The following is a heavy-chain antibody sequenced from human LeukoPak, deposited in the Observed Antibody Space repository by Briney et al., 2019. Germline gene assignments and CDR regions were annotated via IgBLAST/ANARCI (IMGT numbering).Heavy chain of an antibody. V-gene: IGHV3-11*01. D-gene: IGHD5-24*01. CDR1: GFTFSDYY. CDR3: AKDLSATILFDY. CDR2: ISSSGSTI. Sequence: PGGSLRLSCAASGFTFSDYYMSWIRQAPGEGLEWVSYISSSGSTIYYADSVKGRFTISRDNAKNSLYLQMNSLRAEDTAVYYCAKDLSATILFDYWGQGTLVTVSS. J-gene: IGHJ4*02.